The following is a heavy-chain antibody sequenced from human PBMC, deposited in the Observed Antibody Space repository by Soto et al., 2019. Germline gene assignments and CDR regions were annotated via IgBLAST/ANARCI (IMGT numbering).Heavy chain of an antibody. Sequence: SVKVSCKASGFTFIRSAVQWDRQARGQRLECIRWIVVGSDDTECAQKSQDRVTMSRDVSRSTVYMELSSLRSEDTAVYYCARVLDIVGVVAATESLDAFDIWGQGTMVTVSS. CDR3: ARVLDIVGVVAATESLDAFDI. J-gene: IGHJ3*02. CDR1: GFTFIRSA. V-gene: IGHV1-58*01. CDR2: IVVGSDDT. D-gene: IGHD2-15*01.